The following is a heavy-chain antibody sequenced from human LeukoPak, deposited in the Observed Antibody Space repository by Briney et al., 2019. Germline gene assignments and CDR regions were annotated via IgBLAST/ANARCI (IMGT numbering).Heavy chain of an antibody. D-gene: IGHD5-18*01. Sequence: GASVKVSCKASGYTFTGYYMHWVRQAPGQGLEWMGWINPNSGGTNYAQKFQGRVTMTRDTSISTAYMGLSRLRSDDTAVYYCAREFGDTAMVTPFDYWGQGTLVTVSS. V-gene: IGHV1-2*02. J-gene: IGHJ4*02. CDR2: INPNSGGT. CDR3: AREFGDTAMVTPFDY. CDR1: GYTFTGYY.